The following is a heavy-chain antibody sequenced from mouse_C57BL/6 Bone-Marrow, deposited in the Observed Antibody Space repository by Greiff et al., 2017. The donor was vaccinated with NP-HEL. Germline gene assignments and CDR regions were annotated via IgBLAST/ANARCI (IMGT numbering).Heavy chain of an antibody. J-gene: IGHJ4*01. CDR2: ISYDGSN. V-gene: IGHV3-6*01. CDR1: GYSITSGYY. D-gene: IGHD1-1*01. Sequence: EVQLQESGPGLVKPSQSLSLTCSVTGYSITSGYYWNWIRQFPGNKLEWMGYISYDGSNNYNPSLKNRISITRDTSKNQFFLKLNSVTTEDTATYYCARVCTTVVATRDYAMDYWGQGTSVTVSS. CDR3: ARVCTTVVATRDYAMDY.